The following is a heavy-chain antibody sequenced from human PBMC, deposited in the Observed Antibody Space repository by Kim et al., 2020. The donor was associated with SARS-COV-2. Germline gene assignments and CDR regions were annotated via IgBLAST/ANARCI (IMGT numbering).Heavy chain of an antibody. D-gene: IGHD1-26*01. J-gene: IGHJ4*02. V-gene: IGHV3-11*05. CDR3: ARVRDGPSGRYYGDY. Sequence: ADHVKGRFTISRDNAKNSLYLQMNSLRAEDTAVYYCARVRDGPSGRYYGDYWGQGTLVTVSS.